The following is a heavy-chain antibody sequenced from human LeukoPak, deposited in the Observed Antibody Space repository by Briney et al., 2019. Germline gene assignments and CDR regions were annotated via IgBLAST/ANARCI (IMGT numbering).Heavy chain of an antibody. J-gene: IGHJ6*03. CDR2: IYYSGST. V-gene: IGHV4-39*07. Sequence: SETLSLTCTVSGGSISSSSYYWGWIRQPPGKGLEWIGSIYYSGSTYYNPSLKSRVTISVDTSKNQFSLKLSSVTAADTAVYYCARQGVLWFGESHARTYYYYYYMDVWGKGTTVTISS. D-gene: IGHD3-10*01. CDR1: GGSISSSSYY. CDR3: ARQGVLWFGESHARTYYYYYYMDV.